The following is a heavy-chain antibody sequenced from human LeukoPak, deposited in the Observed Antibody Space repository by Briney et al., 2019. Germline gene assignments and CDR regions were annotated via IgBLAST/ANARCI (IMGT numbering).Heavy chain of an antibody. CDR2: ISAYNGNT. Sequence: ASVKVSCKASGYTFTSYGISWVRQAPGQGLEWLGWISAYNGNTNYAQKVQGRVTMTTDTSTSTASMELRSLRSHDTAVYYCARAPTNDFWSAYYDYWGQGTLVTVSS. V-gene: IGHV1-18*01. CDR1: GYTFTSYG. CDR3: ARAPTNDFWSAYYDY. D-gene: IGHD3-3*01. J-gene: IGHJ4*02.